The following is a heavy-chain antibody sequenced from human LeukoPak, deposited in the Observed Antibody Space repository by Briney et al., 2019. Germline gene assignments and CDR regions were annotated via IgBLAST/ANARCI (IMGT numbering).Heavy chain of an antibody. CDR1: GFTVSNNY. CDR3: AREASNFLGGENYFDS. Sequence: GGSLRLSCAASGFTVSNNYMNWVRQAPGKGLEWVSVIYSGGTTYYGDFAKGRFIISRDISKNTLYLEMNRLRVEDSAVYYCAREASNFLGGENYFDSWGQGTLVTVS. CDR2: IYSGGTT. J-gene: IGHJ4*02. V-gene: IGHV3-66*01. D-gene: IGHD4-11*01.